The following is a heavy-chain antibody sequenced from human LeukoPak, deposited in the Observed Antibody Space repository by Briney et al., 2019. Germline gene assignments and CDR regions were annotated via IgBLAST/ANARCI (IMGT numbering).Heavy chain of an antibody. CDR3: ARGRVISSGSYDP. Sequence: SETLSLTCAVYVGSFNDYYWSWIRQPPGRGLEWIGEIIHSGSTNYNPSLKSRVTISVDTSKNQSSLKLTSVTAADTAVYYCARGRVISSGSYDPWGQGTLVTVSS. CDR1: VGSFNDYY. CDR2: IIHSGST. D-gene: IGHD3-10*01. J-gene: IGHJ5*02. V-gene: IGHV4-34*01.